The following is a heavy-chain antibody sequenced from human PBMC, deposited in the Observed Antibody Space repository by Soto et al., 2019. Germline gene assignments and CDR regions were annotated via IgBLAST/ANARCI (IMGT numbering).Heavy chain of an antibody. CDR2: ITGTGGDT. Sequence: EVQLLESGGGLVQPGGCLRLCCAASGFPLSTYGMSWVRQAPGKGLEWVSSITGTGGDTYYADSVKGRFTSSRDNSNNMLYLQMNSLRVEDTAVYYCARILGYWYGLDVWGQGTTITVSS. J-gene: IGHJ6*02. CDR3: ARILGYWYGLDV. V-gene: IGHV3-23*01. CDR1: GFPLSTYG.